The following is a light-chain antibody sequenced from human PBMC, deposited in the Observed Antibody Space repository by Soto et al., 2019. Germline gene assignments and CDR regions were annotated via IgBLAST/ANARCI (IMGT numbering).Light chain of an antibody. Sequence: SYELTQPPSVSVAPGKTARITCGGNNIGSKSVHWYQQKPGQAPVLVIYYDSDRPSGIPERFSGSNSGNTATLTINRVEAGDEADYYCQVWDSSSDPWVFGGGTKLTVL. CDR1: NIGSKS. V-gene: IGLV3-21*04. CDR3: QVWDSSSDPWV. J-gene: IGLJ3*02. CDR2: YDS.